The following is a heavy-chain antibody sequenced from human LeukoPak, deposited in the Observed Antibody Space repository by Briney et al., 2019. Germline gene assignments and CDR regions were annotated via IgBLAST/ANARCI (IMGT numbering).Heavy chain of an antibody. V-gene: IGHV1-8*03. CDR1: GYTFTSYD. CDR3: ARQSSVWYPEHFDY. J-gene: IGHJ4*02. D-gene: IGHD6-19*01. Sequence: ASVKVSGTASGYTFTSYDINWVRPATGQGLEWMGWMNPNSGNTGYAQKFQGRVTITRNTSISTAYMELSSLRSEDTAVYYCARQSSVWYPEHFDYWGQGTLVTVSS. CDR2: MNPNSGNT.